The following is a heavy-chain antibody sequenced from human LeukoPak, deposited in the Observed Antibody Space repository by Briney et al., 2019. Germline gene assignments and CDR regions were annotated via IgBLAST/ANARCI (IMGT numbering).Heavy chain of an antibody. CDR2: SRNKANSYTT. D-gene: IGHD6-19*01. CDR1: GFTFSDHY. Sequence: GGPLRLSCAASGFTFSDHYMDWVRQAPGKGLEWVGRSRNKANSYTTEYAASVKGRFTISRDYSNNSLYLQMNSLKTEDTAVYYCARMLYSGGWYEYWGQGTLVTVSS. CDR3: ARMLYSGGWYEY. V-gene: IGHV3-72*01. J-gene: IGHJ4*02.